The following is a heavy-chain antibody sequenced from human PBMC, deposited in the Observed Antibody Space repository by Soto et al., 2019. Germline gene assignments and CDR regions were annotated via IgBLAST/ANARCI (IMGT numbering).Heavy chain of an antibody. CDR1: GFTFSSYW. J-gene: IGHJ6*02. CDR2: IKQDGSEK. V-gene: IGHV3-7*01. D-gene: IGHD2-15*01. Sequence: EVQLVESGGGLVQPGGSLRLSCAASGFTFSSYWMSWVRQAPGKGLEWVANIKQDGSEKYYVDSVKGRFTISRDNAKNSLYLQMNSLRAEDTAVYYCARTATAATYEYGMDVWGQGTTVTVSS. CDR3: ARTATAATYEYGMDV.